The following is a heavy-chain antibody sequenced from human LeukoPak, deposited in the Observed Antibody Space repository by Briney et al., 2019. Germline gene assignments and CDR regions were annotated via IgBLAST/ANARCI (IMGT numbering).Heavy chain of an antibody. Sequence: GGSLRLSCAASGFTFSSYSMNWVRQAPGKGLEWVSSISSSSSYIYYADSVKGRFTISRDNAKNSLYLQMNSLRAEDTAVYYCARRKDSSGSGAFDIWGQGKMVTVSS. CDR2: ISSSSSYI. V-gene: IGHV3-21*01. D-gene: IGHD6-19*01. J-gene: IGHJ3*02. CDR1: GFTFSSYS. CDR3: ARRKDSSGSGAFDI.